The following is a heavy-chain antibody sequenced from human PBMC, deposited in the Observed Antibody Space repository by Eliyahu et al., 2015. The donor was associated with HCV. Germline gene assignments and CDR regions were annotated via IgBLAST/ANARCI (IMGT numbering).Heavy chain of an antibody. CDR1: GFXFSXYD. D-gene: IGHD5-18*01. J-gene: IGHJ4*02. Sequence: QVQLVESGGGVVQPGRSLRXSCAASGFXFSXYDMHWVRQAPGKGLEWVAVVSYDGSNKYYADSVKGRFTISRDNSKNTLYLQMNSLRAEDTAVYYCAKAAPPKQLWLSHDYWGQGTLVTVSS. V-gene: IGHV3-30*18. CDR2: VSYDGSNK. CDR3: AKAAPPKQLWLSHDY.